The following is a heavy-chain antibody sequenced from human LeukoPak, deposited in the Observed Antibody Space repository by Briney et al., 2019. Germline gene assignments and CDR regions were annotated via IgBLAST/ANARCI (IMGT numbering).Heavy chain of an antibody. CDR2: IKEDGTEK. D-gene: IGHD2-2*01. V-gene: IGHV3-7*01. J-gene: IGHJ4*02. CDR3: GAGDSTLG. Sequence: GGSLRLSCAVSGFTFSSYWMSWVRQAPGKGLEWVANIKEDGTEKYYQDSVKGRFTISRDNAKNSLYLQMNSLRAEDTAVYYCGAGDSTLGWGQGTLVTVSS. CDR1: GFTFSSYW.